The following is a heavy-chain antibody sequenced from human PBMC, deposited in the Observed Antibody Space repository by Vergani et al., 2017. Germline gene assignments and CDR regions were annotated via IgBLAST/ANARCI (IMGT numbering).Heavy chain of an antibody. J-gene: IGHJ3*02. V-gene: IGHV3-33*01. D-gene: IGHD2-15*01. CDR1: GFTFSSYG. CDR3: ARRYRETIGYCSGGSCYSGRPRRGAFDI. Sequence: QVQLVESGGGVVQPGRSLRLSCAASGFTFSSYGMHWVRQAPGKGLEWVAVIWYDGSNKYYADSVKGRFTISRDNSKNTLYLQMNSLRAEDTAVYYGARRYRETIGYCSGGSCYSGRPRRGAFDIWGQGTMVTVSS. CDR2: IWYDGSNK.